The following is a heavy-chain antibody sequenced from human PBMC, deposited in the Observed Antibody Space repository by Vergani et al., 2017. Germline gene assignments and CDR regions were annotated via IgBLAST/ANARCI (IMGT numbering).Heavy chain of an antibody. J-gene: IGHJ3*02. CDR2: IGTAGDP. CDR1: GFTFSSYD. D-gene: IGHD2-2*02. Sequence: EVQLVESGGGLVQPGGSLRLSCAASGFTFSSYDMHWVRQATGKGLEWVSAIGTAGDPYYPGSVKGRFTISRENAKNSLYLQMNSLRAGDTAVYYCARDRRNLGYCSSTSCYRWDAFDIWGQGTMVTVSS. CDR3: ARDRRNLGYCSSTSCYRWDAFDI. V-gene: IGHV3-13*05.